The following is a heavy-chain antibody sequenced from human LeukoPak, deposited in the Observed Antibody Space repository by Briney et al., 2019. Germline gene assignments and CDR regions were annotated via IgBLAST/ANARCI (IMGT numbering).Heavy chain of an antibody. D-gene: IGHD2-21*02. CDR1: GFTFSSYS. CDR3: ARDRVVVTASPNWFDP. V-gene: IGHV3-21*01. Sequence: GGSLRLSCAASGFTFSSYSMNWVRQAPGKGLEWVSSISSSSGYIYYADSVKGRFTISRDNAKNSLYLQMNSLRAEDTAVYYCARDRVVVTASPNWFDPWGQGTLVTVSS. J-gene: IGHJ5*02. CDR2: ISSSSGYI.